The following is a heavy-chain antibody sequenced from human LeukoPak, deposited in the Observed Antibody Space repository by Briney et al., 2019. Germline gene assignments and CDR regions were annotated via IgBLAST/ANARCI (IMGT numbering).Heavy chain of an antibody. CDR2: INPSGGST. D-gene: IGHD4-17*01. CDR3: ARDIAGDSPKYYYMDV. J-gene: IGHJ6*03. V-gene: IGHV1-46*01. Sequence: ASVKVSCKASGYTFTSYYMHWVRQAPGQGLEWMGIINPSGGSTSYAQKFQGRVTMTRDMSTSTVYMELSSLRSEDTAVYYCARDIAGDSPKYYYMDVWGKGTTVTVSS. CDR1: GYTFTSYY.